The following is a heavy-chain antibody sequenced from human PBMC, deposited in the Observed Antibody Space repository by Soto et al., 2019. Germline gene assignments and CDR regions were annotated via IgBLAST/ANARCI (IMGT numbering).Heavy chain of an antibody. J-gene: IGHJ5*02. D-gene: IGHD6-19*01. Sequence: QITLKESGPTLVKPTQTLTLTCTFSGFSLSTSGVGVGWIRQPPGKALEWLALIYWDDDKRYSPSLKSRLTITKDTSKNQVVLTMTNMDPVDTATYYCAHRLVSSQRVAGTPAMAWFDPWGQGTLVTVSS. CDR2: IYWDDDK. V-gene: IGHV2-5*02. CDR1: GFSLSTSGVG. CDR3: AHRLVSSQRVAGTPAMAWFDP.